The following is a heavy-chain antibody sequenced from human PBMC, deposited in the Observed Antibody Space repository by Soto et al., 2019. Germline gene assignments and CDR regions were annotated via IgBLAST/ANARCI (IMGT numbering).Heavy chain of an antibody. V-gene: IGHV4-59*08. D-gene: IGHD6-13*01. J-gene: IGHJ3*02. CDR2: IYYSGST. CDR3: ARHAGLPETQMYMPREAAAHAFDI. Sequence: KTSETLSLTCTVSGGSINSYYWSWIRQPPGKGLEWIGYIYYSGSTNYNPSLKSRVTISVDTSKNQFSLKLSSVTAADTAVYYCARHAGLPETQMYMPREAAAHAFDIWGQGTMVTVSS. CDR1: GGSINSYY.